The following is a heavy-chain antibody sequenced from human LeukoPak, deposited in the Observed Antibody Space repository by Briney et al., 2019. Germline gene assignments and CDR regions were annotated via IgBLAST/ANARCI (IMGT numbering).Heavy chain of an antibody. CDR2: INHSGST. V-gene: IGHV4-34*01. D-gene: IGHD3-22*01. CDR1: GGSFSGYY. CDR3: ARALNEWLLPNDY. J-gene: IGHJ4*02. Sequence: PSETLSLTCAVYGGSFSGYYWSWIRQPPGKGLEWIGEINHSGSTNYNPSLKSRVTISVDTSKNQFSLKLSSVTAADTAVYYCARALNEWLLPNDYWGQGTLVTVSS.